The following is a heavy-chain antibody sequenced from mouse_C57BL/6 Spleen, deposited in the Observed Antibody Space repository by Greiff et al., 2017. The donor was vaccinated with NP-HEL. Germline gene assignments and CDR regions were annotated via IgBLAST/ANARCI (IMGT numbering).Heavy chain of an antibody. CDR1: GYTFTSYW. CDR3: ARDGYEGFAY. CDR2: IHPNSGST. D-gene: IGHD2-2*01. V-gene: IGHV1-64*01. J-gene: IGHJ3*01. Sequence: QVQLQQPGAELVKPGASVKLSCKASGYTFTSYWMHWVTQRPGQGLEWIGMIHPNSGSTNYNEKFKSKATLTVDKSSSTAYMQLSSLTSEDSAVYYCARDGYEGFAYWGQGTLVTVSA.